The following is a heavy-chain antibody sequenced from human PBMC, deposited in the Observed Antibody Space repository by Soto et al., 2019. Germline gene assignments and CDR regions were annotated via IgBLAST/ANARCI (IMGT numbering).Heavy chain of an antibody. Sequence: GESLNISCKGSGYSFTSYWIGWVRQMPGEGLECMGIIYPGDSDTRYSPSFQGQVTISADKSISTAYLQWGSLKASDTAMYYCARTAAAGKYYNGMDVWGQGTTVTVSS. CDR1: GYSFTSYW. D-gene: IGHD6-13*01. CDR3: ARTAAAGKYYNGMDV. CDR2: IYPGDSDT. J-gene: IGHJ6*02. V-gene: IGHV5-51*01.